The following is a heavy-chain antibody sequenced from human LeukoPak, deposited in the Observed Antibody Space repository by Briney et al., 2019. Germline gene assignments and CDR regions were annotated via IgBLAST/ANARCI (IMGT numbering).Heavy chain of an antibody. J-gene: IGHJ6*02. D-gene: IGHD5-18*01. CDR3: ARCPGAQGSRDTAMVAPDYGMDV. Sequence: ASVKVSCKASGGTFRSYAVSWVRQAPGQGLEWMGGIIPIFGTANYAQKFQGRVTITADESTSTAYMELSSLRYTAVYYCARCPGAQGSRDTAMVAPDYGMDVWGQGTTVTVSS. V-gene: IGHV1-69*13. CDR1: GGTFRSYA. CDR2: IIPIFGTA.